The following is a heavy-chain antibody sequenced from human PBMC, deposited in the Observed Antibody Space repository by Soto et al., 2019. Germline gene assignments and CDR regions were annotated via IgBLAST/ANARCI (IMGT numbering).Heavy chain of an antibody. CDR1: GYTLTGLS. V-gene: IGHV1-24*01. D-gene: IGHD3-10*01. CDR3: AIEVRRSNQYDQ. CDR2: FDLENGET. Sequence: VSRTVTGYTLTGLSIHWMRQAPGDGLEWMGGFDLENGETIYAQRFQGRVTMTEESSADTPYMELSSLRSEDTAEYYCAIEVRRSNQYDQWGLGTMVTVSS. J-gene: IGHJ4*02.